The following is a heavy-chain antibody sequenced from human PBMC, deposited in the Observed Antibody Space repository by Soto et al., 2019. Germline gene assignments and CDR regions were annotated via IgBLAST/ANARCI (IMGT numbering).Heavy chain of an antibody. V-gene: IGHV2-26*01. CDR2: IFSNEER. Sequence: QVTLKESGPVLVNPTETLTLTCTVSGFSLSNAGMGVSWIRQPPGKALEWLAHIFSNEERRFSTSLKNRLTISKDTFNSQVVLIMTNMDPVDTATYYCAQTEDGGRSRTPAGWFDAWGQGTLVTVSS. CDR1: GFSLSNAGMG. CDR3: AQTEDGGRSRTPAGWFDA. D-gene: IGHD2-2*01. J-gene: IGHJ5*02.